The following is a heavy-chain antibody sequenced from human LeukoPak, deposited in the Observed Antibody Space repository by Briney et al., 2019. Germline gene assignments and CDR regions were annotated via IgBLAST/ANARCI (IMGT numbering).Heavy chain of an antibody. J-gene: IGHJ6*03. CDR1: GYTFTSYG. Sequence: ASVKVSCKASGYTFTSYGISWARQAPGQGLEWMGWMNPNSDNIIYAQKFQDRVTITRDASISTAYMELSSLRSEDTAVYFCARGPPGSTEYYMDVWGNGTTVIVSS. V-gene: IGHV1-8*03. CDR3: ARGPPGSTEYYMDV. CDR2: MNPNSDNI. D-gene: IGHD4-11*01.